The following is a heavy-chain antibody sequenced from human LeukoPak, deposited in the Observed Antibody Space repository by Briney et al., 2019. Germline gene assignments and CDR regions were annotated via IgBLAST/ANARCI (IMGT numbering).Heavy chain of an antibody. J-gene: IGHJ2*01. V-gene: IGHV4-61*02. Sequence: PSQTLSLTCTVSGGSISSGSYYWSWIRQPAGKGLEWIGRIYTSGSTNYNPSLKSRVTISVDTSKNQFSLKLSSVTAADTAVYYCAREGWGSSSWYRYFDLWGRGTLVTVSS. D-gene: IGHD6-13*01. CDR2: IYTSGST. CDR3: AREGWGSSSWYRYFDL. CDR1: GGSISSGSYY.